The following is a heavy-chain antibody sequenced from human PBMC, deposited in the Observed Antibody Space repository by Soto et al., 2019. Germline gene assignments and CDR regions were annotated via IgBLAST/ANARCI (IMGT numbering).Heavy chain of an antibody. CDR2: ISDAETAT. Sequence: QVQLLECGGGVVQPGTSLRLSCAASGFTFRGYGVHWFRQAPGKGLEWFATISDAETATYYSDSVKGRFTISRDNSKNTLFLQMNSLRAEDTAMYYCAKVSEWLVTWDFDYWCPGTLVTVS. CDR1: GFTFRGYG. D-gene: IGHD6-19*01. J-gene: IGHJ4*02. V-gene: IGHV3-30*18. CDR3: AKVSEWLVTWDFDY.